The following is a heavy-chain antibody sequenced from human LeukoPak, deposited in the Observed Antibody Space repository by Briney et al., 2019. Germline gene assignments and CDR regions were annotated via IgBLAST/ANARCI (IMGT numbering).Heavy chain of an antibody. CDR3: AKDGQWLQLGLFDY. CDR1: GFTFDDYA. V-gene: IGHV3-43*02. J-gene: IGHJ4*02. D-gene: IGHD5-24*01. Sequence: PGGSLRLSCAASGFTFDDYAMHWVRQARGKGVEWVSLISGDGGSTYYADSVKGGLTIYRDNRKNSLYLQMNSLRTEDTALYYCAKDGQWLQLGLFDYWGQGTLVTVSS. CDR2: ISGDGGST.